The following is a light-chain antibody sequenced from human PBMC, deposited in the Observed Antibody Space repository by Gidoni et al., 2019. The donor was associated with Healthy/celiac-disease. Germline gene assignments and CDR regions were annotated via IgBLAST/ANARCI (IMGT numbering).Light chain of an antibody. Sequence: QSALTQPASVPGSPGQSITISCTGTSSDVGGYNYVSWYQPHPGKAPKLMIYEVSNRPSGVSNRFSGSKSGNTASLTISGLQAEDEADYYCSSYTSSSTVVFGGGTKLTVL. J-gene: IGLJ2*01. CDR1: SSDVGGYNY. CDR3: SSYTSSSTVV. CDR2: EVS. V-gene: IGLV2-14*01.